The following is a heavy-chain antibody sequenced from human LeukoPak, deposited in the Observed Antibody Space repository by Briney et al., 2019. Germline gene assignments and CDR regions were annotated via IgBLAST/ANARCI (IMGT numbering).Heavy chain of an antibody. D-gene: IGHD1-26*01. CDR3: AHGGSYSALGY. V-gene: IGHV3-11*04. J-gene: IGHJ4*02. CDR2: ISDSGTTI. CDR1: GFLFSDYY. Sequence: PGGSLRLSCAASGFLFSDYYMTWIRQAPGKGLEWVSYISDSGTTIYYADSVKGRFTISRDNAKNSLYLQMNSLRAEDTAVYYCAHGGSYSALGYWGQGTLVTVSS.